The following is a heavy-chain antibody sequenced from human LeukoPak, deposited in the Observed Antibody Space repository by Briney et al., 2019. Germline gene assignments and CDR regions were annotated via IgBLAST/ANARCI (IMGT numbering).Heavy chain of an antibody. Sequence: GGSLRLSCAASGFTFSSYEMNWVRQAPGKGLECVASVTKDGTEKYYLDSVKGRFSISRDNAKESLYLQMNSLRAEDTAVYYCARGRLFFYDTSGSPGDFWGQGALVTVSS. CDR1: GFTFSSYE. D-gene: IGHD3-22*01. CDR3: ARGRLFFYDTSGSPGDF. CDR2: VTKDGTEK. V-gene: IGHV3-7*01. J-gene: IGHJ4*02.